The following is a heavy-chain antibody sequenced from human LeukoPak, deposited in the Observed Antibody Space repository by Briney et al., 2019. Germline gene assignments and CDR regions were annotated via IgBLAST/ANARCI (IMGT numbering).Heavy chain of an antibody. D-gene: IGHD2-2*01. CDR2: INHSGST. V-gene: IGHV4-34*01. CDR3: AGRGRGGIVVVPAGRPFDY. CDR1: GGSFSGYY. J-gene: IGHJ4*02. Sequence: SETLSLTCAVYGGSFSGYYWSWIRQPPGKGLEWIGEINHSGSTNYNPSLKSRVTISVDTSKNQFSLKLSSVTAADTAVYYCAGRGRGGIVVVPAGRPFDYWGQGTLVTVSS.